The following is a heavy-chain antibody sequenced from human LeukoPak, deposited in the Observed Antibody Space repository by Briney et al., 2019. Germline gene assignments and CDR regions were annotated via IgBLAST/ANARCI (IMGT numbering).Heavy chain of an antibody. Sequence: GGALRLSRAASGFTFRSYAMHWVRQAPGKGVEWVAVISYDGSNKYYADSVKGRFTISRDNSKNTLYLQMNSLRAEDTAVYYCAREATGGPFDYWGQGTLVTVSS. D-gene: IGHD2-8*02. J-gene: IGHJ4*02. CDR3: AREATGGPFDY. CDR1: GFTFRSYA. CDR2: ISYDGSNK. V-gene: IGHV3-30-3*01.